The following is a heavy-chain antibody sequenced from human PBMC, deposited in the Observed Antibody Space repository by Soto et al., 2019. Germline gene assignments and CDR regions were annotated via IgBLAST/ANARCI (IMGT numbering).Heavy chain of an antibody. D-gene: IGHD3-16*01. CDR3: AKDRRAGGNSAFYFDF. CDR1: GFKFSNYA. CDR2: ISATGGGT. J-gene: IGHJ4*02. Sequence: PGGSLRLSCAASGFKFSNYAMSWVRQAPEKGLEWVSLISATGGGTYYADSVKGRFTISRDNSHNTLYLQVHSLTAEDTAVYYCAKDRRAGGNSAFYFDFWGQGAQVTVSS. V-gene: IGHV3-23*01.